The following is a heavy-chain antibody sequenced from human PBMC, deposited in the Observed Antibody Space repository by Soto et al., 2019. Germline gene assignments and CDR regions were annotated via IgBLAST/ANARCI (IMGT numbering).Heavy chain of an antibody. V-gene: IGHV4-4*02. CDR3: ARVPNRYYDSSGYYY. CDR2: IYHSGST. CDR1: GGSISSSNW. Sequence: SETLSLTCAVSGGSISSSNWWSWVRRPPGKRREWRGEIYHSGSTNYNPSLKSRVTISVVKSKNQFSLKLSSVTAAAKAVYYCARVPNRYYDSSGYYYWGQGTLVTVSS. J-gene: IGHJ4*02. D-gene: IGHD3-22*01.